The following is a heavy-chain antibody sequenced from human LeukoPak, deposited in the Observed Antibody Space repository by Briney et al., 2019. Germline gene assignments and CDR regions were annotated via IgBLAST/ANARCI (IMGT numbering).Heavy chain of an antibody. V-gene: IGHV3-74*01. D-gene: IGHD6-19*01. CDR3: ARDVQAGPGY. J-gene: IGHJ4*02. CDR1: GFTFSSYW. Sequence: GGSLRLSCAASGFTFSSYWMHWVRHAPGKGLVWVSRINSDGSRTTYADSVKGRFTISRDNAKNTLHLQMNSLRAEDTAVYYCARDVQAGPGYWGQGTLVTVSS. CDR2: INSDGSRT.